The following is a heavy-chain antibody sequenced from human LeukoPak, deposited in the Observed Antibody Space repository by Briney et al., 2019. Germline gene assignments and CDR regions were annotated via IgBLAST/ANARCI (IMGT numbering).Heavy chain of an antibody. J-gene: IGHJ1*01. Sequence: PGGSLRLSCEGSGFTFSTYAMSWVRQAPGKGLEWVSAIGGCSSSTSYGDSVKGRCTISRDNPRNTLWLQMNSLRADDTAVYYCAKDSTAGGNFQHWGQGTLVIVSS. CDR3: AKDSTAGGNFQH. D-gene: IGHD6-13*01. CDR1: GFTFSTYA. CDR2: IGGCSSST. V-gene: IGHV3-23*01.